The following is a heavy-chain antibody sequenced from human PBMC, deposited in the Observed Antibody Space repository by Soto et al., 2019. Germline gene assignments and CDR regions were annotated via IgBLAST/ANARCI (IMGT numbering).Heavy chain of an antibody. D-gene: IGHD3-3*01. Sequence: GASVKVSCKASGYTFTSYDINWVRQATGQGLEWMGWMNPNSGNTGYAQKFQGRVTMTRNTSISTAYMELSSLRSEDTAVYYCARKKLLRFLEWAQTYYYYYMDVWGKGTTVTVSS. J-gene: IGHJ6*03. CDR2: MNPNSGNT. CDR3: ARKKLLRFLEWAQTYYYYYMDV. CDR1: GYTFTSYD. V-gene: IGHV1-8*01.